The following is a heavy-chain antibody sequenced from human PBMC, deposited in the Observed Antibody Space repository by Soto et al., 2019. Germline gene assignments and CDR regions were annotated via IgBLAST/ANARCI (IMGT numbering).Heavy chain of an antibody. Sequence: QVQLVQSGAEVKKPGSSVKVSYKASGGTFSSDTISWVRQAPALGLEWMGRIIPILGIANYAQKFQGRVTITADKSTSTAYMELSSLRSEDTAVYYCARDLLAAAGTGNWFDPWGQGTLVTVSS. J-gene: IGHJ5*02. CDR1: GGTFSSDT. CDR3: ARDLLAAAGTGNWFDP. V-gene: IGHV1-69*08. CDR2: IIPILGIA. D-gene: IGHD6-13*01.